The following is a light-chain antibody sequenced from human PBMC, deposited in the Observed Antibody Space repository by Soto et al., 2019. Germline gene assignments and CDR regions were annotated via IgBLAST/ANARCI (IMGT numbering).Light chain of an antibody. V-gene: IGKV3-11*01. Sequence: EIVLTQSPATLSFSTEETATVYCRASQSVSSYLAWSQQKPGQAPRLLIYVASNRATGIPARFSGSGSGTDVALTISRREREESAGDDGQQRSNWPPMYTFGQGTKLEIK. J-gene: IGKJ2*01. CDR2: VAS. CDR3: QQRSNWPPMYT. CDR1: QSVSSY.